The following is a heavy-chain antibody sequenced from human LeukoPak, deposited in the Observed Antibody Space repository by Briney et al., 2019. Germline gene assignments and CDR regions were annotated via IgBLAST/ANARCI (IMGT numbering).Heavy chain of an antibody. V-gene: IGHV4-59*01. Sequence: SETLSLTCTVSGGSISSYYWSWIRQPPGKGLEWIGYIYYSGSTNYNPSLKSRVTISVDTSKNQFSLKLSSVTAADTAVYYCARGRPAPFWPMDVWGKGTTVTVSS. CDR1: GGSISSYY. J-gene: IGHJ6*03. CDR2: IYYSGST. CDR3: ARGRPAPFWPMDV. D-gene: IGHD3-3*01.